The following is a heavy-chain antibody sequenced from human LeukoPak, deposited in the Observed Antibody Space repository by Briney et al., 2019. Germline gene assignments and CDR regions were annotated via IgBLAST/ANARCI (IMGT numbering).Heavy chain of an antibody. CDR3: ARDSPNEGILWWSTDY. Sequence: GGSLRLSCAASGFSFTFYSMNWVRQAPGKGLEWVSSISSSSSYIYYADSVKGRFTISRDNAKNSLYLQMNSLRAEDTAVYYCARDSPNEGILWWSTDYWGQGTLVTVSS. CDR1: GFSFTFYS. CDR2: ISSSSSYI. J-gene: IGHJ4*02. V-gene: IGHV3-21*01. D-gene: IGHD2-21*01.